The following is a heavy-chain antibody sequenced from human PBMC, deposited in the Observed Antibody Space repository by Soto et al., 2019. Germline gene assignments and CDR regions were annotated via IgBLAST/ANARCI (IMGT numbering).Heavy chain of an antibody. V-gene: IGHV1-69*01. CDR3: ARGGVDVVATSAFDY. CDR1: GGTFNNYA. D-gene: IGHD5-12*01. Sequence: QVQLVQSGAEVKKPGSSVKVSCKASGGTFNNYAISWVRQAPGQGLEWMGGIIPIIGTADYAHKVQGRLAISADESTGTTFMEMSSLRSDDTALSYCARGGVDVVATSAFDYWGQGTLVTVSS. CDR2: IIPIIGTA. J-gene: IGHJ4*02.